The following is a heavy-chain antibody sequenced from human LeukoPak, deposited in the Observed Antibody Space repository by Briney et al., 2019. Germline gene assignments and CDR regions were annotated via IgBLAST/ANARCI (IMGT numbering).Heavy chain of an antibody. CDR3: GSITVTTDYYFDY. J-gene: IGHJ4*02. CDR2: ISYDGSNK. V-gene: IGHV3-30-3*01. D-gene: IGHD4-17*01. Sequence: HPGGSLRLSCAASAFTFSSYTMHWVRQAPGKGLEWVAVISYDGSNKYYADSVKGRFTISRDNSKNTLYLQMNSLRAEDTAVYYCGSITVTTDYYFDYWGQGTLVTVSS. CDR1: AFTFSSYT.